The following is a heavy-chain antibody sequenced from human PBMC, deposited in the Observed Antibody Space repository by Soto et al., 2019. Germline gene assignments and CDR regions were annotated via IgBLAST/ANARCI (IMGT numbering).Heavy chain of an antibody. D-gene: IGHD1-1*01. V-gene: IGHV4-39*01. CDR3: GSFRVQTTRGGVH. CDR1: GGTISSSSYS. CDR2: VYYSGST. J-gene: IGHJ4*02. Sequence: SETLSLTCTVSGGTISSSSYSWGWIRQPPGKGLEWIGTVYYSGSTDCNPSLKSRVTISVDTSKNQFSLKLESVTAADTAVYYWGSFRVQTTRGGVHGGRGPLVTVS.